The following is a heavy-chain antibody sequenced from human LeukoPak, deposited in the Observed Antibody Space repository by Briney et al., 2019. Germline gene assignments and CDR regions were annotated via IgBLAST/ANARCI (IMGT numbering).Heavy chain of an antibody. V-gene: IGHV4-34*01. CDR3: ARGQGTVTTRLGYFDL. CDR2: INHSGST. J-gene: IGHJ2*01. Sequence: SETLSLTCAVYGGSFSSYYWSWIRQPPGKGLEWIGEINHSGSTNYNPSLKSRVTISVDTSKNQFSLKLSSVTAADTAVYYCARGQGTVTTRLGYFDLWGRGTLVTVSS. D-gene: IGHD4-17*01. CDR1: GGSFSSYY.